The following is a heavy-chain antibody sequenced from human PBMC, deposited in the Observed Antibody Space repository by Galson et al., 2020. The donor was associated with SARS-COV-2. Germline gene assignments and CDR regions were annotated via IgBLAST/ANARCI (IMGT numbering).Heavy chain of an antibody. J-gene: IGHJ6*02. Sequence: ESGPTLAKPTQTLTLTCTFSGFSLSTSGMCVSWIRQPPGKDLEWLARLDRDDDQYYSTPLKTRPTISKATDKNQVVLTMTNMDPVDTATYNCGRMSHWYIVAGGGIGYGIDDWCQGST. CDR2: LDRDDDQ. D-gene: IGHD2-15*01. CDR3: GRMSHWYIVAGGGIGYGIDD. V-gene: IGHV2-70*11. CDR1: GFSLSTSGMC.